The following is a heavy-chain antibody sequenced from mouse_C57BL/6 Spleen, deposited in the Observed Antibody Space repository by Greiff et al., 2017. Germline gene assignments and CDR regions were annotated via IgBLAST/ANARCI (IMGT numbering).Heavy chain of an antibody. V-gene: IGHV1-66*01. Sequence: QVQLQQSGPELVKPGASVKISCKASGYSFTSYYIHWVKQRPGQGLEWIGWIYPGSGTTKYNEKFKGKATLTADTSSSTAYMQLSSLTSEDSAVYYCARGYGNSDYWGQGTTLTVSS. CDR2: IYPGSGTT. J-gene: IGHJ2*01. D-gene: IGHD2-10*02. CDR1: GYSFTSYY. CDR3: ARGYGNSDY.